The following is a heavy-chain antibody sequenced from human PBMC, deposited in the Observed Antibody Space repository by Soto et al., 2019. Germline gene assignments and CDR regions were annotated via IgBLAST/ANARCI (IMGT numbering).Heavy chain of an antibody. CDR1: GGSISSYY. J-gene: IGHJ4*02. V-gene: IGHV4-59*01. Sequence: KPSETLSLTCAVSGGSISSYYWSWIRQPPGKGLEWIGYIYYSGSTHYNPSLKSRVTISVDTSKNQFSLKLSSVTAADTAVYYCARHPPFSADDYWGQGTLVTVSS. CDR2: IYYSGST. CDR3: ARHPPFSADDY. D-gene: IGHD6-25*01.